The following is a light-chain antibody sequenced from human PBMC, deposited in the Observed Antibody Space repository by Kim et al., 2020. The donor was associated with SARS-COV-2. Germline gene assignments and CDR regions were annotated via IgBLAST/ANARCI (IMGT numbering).Light chain of an antibody. Sequence: RTASVGDRVTITYRASQAINNHLAWYQHKPGEAPKLLIYFATTLQSGVPSRFSGSGSGTDFTLTISSLQPEDFGDYYCQQFNRPYTFGQGTKLEI. V-gene: IGKV1-9*01. CDR3: QQFNRPYT. CDR2: FAT. J-gene: IGKJ2*01. CDR1: QAINNH.